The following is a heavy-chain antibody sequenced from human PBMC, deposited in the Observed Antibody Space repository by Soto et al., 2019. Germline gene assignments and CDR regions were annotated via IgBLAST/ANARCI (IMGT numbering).Heavy chain of an antibody. Sequence: SETLSLTCAVSGGSISSSNWWSWVRQPPGKGLEWIGEIYHSGSTNYNPSLKSRVTISVDKSKNQFSLKLSSVTAADTAVYYCASSPPEYSSSWYYFDYWGQGTLVTVPS. J-gene: IGHJ4*02. CDR2: IYHSGST. CDR1: GGSISSSNW. V-gene: IGHV4-4*02. D-gene: IGHD6-13*01. CDR3: ASSPPEYSSSWYYFDY.